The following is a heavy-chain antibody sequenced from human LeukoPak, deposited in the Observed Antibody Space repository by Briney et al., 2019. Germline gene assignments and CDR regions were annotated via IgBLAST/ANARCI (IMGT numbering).Heavy chain of an antibody. J-gene: IGHJ5*02. D-gene: IGHD3-9*01. Sequence: GGSLRLSCAASGFTFDDYSMHWVRQAPGKGLEWVSGISWNSGSIGYADSVKGRFTISRDNAKNSLYLQMNSLRAEDTASYYCAKAARYFDWGGINWFDPWGQGTLVTVSS. CDR2: ISWNSGSI. CDR3: AKAARYFDWGGINWFDP. V-gene: IGHV3-9*01. CDR1: GFTFDDYS.